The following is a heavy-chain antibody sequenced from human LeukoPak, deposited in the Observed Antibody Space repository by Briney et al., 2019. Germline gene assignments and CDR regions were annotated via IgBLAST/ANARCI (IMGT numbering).Heavy chain of an antibody. Sequence: PSETLSLTRGVSGGSISSSNWWSWVRQPPGKGLEGIGEIYLSGSTNYNPSLKSRVAISLDKSRNQFSLRLSSVTAADTAMYYCASYLWKQLVGVYFDYWGQGTLVTVSS. CDR3: ASYLWKQLVGVYFDY. CDR1: GGSISSSNW. D-gene: IGHD6-6*01. J-gene: IGHJ4*02. CDR2: IYLSGST. V-gene: IGHV4-4*02.